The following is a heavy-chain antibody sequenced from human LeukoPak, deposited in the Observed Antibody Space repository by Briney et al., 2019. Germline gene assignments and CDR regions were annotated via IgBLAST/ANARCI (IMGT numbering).Heavy chain of an antibody. Sequence: GGSLRLSCAASGFTFSSYGVHWVRQAPGKGLEWVAVISYDGSNKYYADSVKGRFTISRDNSKNTLYLQMNSLRAEDTAVYYCASPYSSGWYEAYYFDYWGQGTLVTVSS. J-gene: IGHJ4*02. D-gene: IGHD6-19*01. CDR2: ISYDGSNK. CDR3: ASPYSSGWYEAYYFDY. V-gene: IGHV3-30*03. CDR1: GFTFSSYG.